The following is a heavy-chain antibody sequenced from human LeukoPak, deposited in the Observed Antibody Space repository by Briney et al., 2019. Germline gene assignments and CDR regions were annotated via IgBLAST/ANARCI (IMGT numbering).Heavy chain of an antibody. CDR1: GYSISSAYY. V-gene: IGHV4-38-2*02. Sequence: SETLSLTCSVSGYSISSAYYWGWIRQPPGKGLEWIGTMYHSGSTNYNPSLKSRVTISVDTSKDQFSLKLSSVTAGDTAVYFCARGFRGDNFNYWGQGTLVTVSS. J-gene: IGHJ4*02. CDR3: ARGFRGDNFNY. D-gene: IGHD7-27*01. CDR2: MYHSGST.